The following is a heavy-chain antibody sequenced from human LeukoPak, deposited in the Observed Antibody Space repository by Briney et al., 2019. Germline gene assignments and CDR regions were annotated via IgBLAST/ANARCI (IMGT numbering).Heavy chain of an antibody. Sequence: SVKVSCKASGDTFTTYAIIWVRQAPGQGLEWMGGIIPMFDTPNYAQRLQGRVTITADKSTSTAYMELSSLRSEDTAVHYCARVGPYFDYWGQGTLVTVSS. J-gene: IGHJ4*02. V-gene: IGHV1-69*06. CDR2: IIPMFDTP. CDR1: GDTFTTYA. CDR3: ARVGPYFDY.